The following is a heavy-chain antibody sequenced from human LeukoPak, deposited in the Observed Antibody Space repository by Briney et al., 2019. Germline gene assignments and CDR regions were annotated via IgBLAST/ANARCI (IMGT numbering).Heavy chain of an antibody. CDR2: INDNGDAT. D-gene: IGHD6-13*01. CDR1: GFTFSSYA. CDR3: AKEGAASGTGYFQP. J-gene: IGHJ1*01. V-gene: IGHV3-23*01. Sequence: PGGSLRLSCAASGFTFSSYAMSWVRQAPGEGLEWVSAINDNGDATWYADSVEGRFTIYRDNSKNTLYLQMNNLRADDTALYHCAKEGAASGTGYFQPWGQGTLVTVSS.